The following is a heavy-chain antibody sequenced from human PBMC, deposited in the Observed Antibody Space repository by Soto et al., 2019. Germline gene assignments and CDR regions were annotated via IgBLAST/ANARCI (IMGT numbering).Heavy chain of an antibody. CDR3: ARGGLILPTPRPIDS. Sequence: LXLSCAASRFSFSYYYMTWVRQAPWRGLEWISYIGESSSYTNYADSVKGRFTISRDNAQNSLYLQMNTLRAEDTAVYYCARGGLILPTPRPIDSWGQGTLVTVSS. D-gene: IGHD2-2*01. CDR1: RFSFSYYY. CDR2: IGESSSYT. V-gene: IGHV3-11*06. J-gene: IGHJ4*02.